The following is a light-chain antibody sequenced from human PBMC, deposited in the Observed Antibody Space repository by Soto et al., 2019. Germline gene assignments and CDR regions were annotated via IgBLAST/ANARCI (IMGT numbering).Light chain of an antibody. J-gene: IGKJ4*01. V-gene: IGKV3-11*01. CDR3: QHRRNWLT. CDR1: QSVRTY. Sequence: ELVLTQSPDSLSLSPGERATLSCRASQSVRTYLAWYQQKPGQPPRLLIYDASTRATGVPARFSGSGSGTDFTLTISSLESEDFGVYYCQHRRNWLTFGGGTKVDIK. CDR2: DAS.